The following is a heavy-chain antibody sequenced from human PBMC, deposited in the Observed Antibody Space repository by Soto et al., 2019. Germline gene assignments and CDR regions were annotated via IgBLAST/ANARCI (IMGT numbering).Heavy chain of an antibody. D-gene: IGHD3-10*01. V-gene: IGHV4-59*12. CDR3: ARNNYGSGSYFGVPGYYYGMDV. Sequence: PSETLSLTCTVSGGSISSYYWSWIRQPPGKGLEGIGYIYYSGSTNYNPSLKSRVTISVDKSKNQLYLKLSSVTAADTAVYYCARNNYGSGSYFGVPGYYYGMDVWGQGTTVTVSS. CDR2: IYYSGST. CDR1: GGSISSYY. J-gene: IGHJ6*02.